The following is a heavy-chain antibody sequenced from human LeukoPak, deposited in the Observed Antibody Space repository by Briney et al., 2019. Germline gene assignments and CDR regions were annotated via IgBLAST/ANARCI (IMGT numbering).Heavy chain of an antibody. CDR2: ISASSTYI. Sequence: PGRSLILSCAASGFTFSSYSMNWVRQAPGKGLKWVSCISASSTYIWYADSVKGRFTISRDNAKNSLYLQMNSLRAEDTAVYCCARVGGLGTYQQEGWFDPWGQGTLVTVSS. D-gene: IGHD3-16*02. V-gene: IGHV3-21*01. J-gene: IGHJ5*02. CDR1: GFTFSSYS. CDR3: ARVGGLGTYQQEGWFDP.